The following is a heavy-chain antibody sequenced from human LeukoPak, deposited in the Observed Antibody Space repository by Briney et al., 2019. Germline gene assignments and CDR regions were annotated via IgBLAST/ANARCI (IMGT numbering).Heavy chain of an antibody. V-gene: IGHV4-39*01. CDR1: GGSISNSSYY. CDR3: ARHVPWVGVPYFDY. J-gene: IGHJ4*02. CDR2: INHSGST. D-gene: IGHD1-26*01. Sequence: SETLSLTCTVSGGSISNSSYYWSWIRQPPGKGLEWIGEINHSGSTNYNPSLKSRVTISVDASKNQFSLKLSSVTAADTAVYYCARHVPWVGVPYFDYWGQGTLVTVSS.